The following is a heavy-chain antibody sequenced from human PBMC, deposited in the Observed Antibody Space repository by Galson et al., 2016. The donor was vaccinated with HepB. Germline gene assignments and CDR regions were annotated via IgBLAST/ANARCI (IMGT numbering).Heavy chain of an antibody. V-gene: IGHV1-18*01. CDR3: ARDTYRGVLDYGDAFDY. Sequence: SVKVSCKASGYKFTTYGISWVRQAPGQGLEWMGWINPYGGDTHYAKNLQGRVTLTTDTSTSTAYMEVRGLRFDDTAVFYCARDTYRGVLDYGDAFDYWGQGTLVTISS. CDR2: INPYGGDT. J-gene: IGHJ4*02. D-gene: IGHD4-17*01. CDR1: GYKFTTYG.